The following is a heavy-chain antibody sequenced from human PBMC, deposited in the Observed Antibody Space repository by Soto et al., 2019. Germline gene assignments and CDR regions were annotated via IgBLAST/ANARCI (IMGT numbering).Heavy chain of an antibody. J-gene: IGHJ4*02. CDR1: GFTFSSYG. V-gene: IGHV3-30*03. CDR2: ISYDGSNQ. Sequence: QVQLVESGGGVVQAGRSLRLSCAASGFTFSSYGLHWVRQALGKGLEWVAIISYDGSNQYYADSVKGRFTISRDDSKNTVYLQMNSLRAEDTAVYYCAIEYSSFHFDYWGQGTLVTVSS. D-gene: IGHD6-6*01. CDR3: AIEYSSFHFDY.